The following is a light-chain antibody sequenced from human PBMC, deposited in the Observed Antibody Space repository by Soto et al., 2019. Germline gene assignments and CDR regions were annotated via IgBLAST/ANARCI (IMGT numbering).Light chain of an antibody. CDR3: QQFSSYPYT. V-gene: IGKV1-13*02. CDR2: GAS. CDR1: QGISSA. J-gene: IGKJ2*01. Sequence: AIQLTQSPSFLSASVGDRVTIACRTSQGISSALAWFQQKPGKPPKLLISGASTLETGVPSRFSGSESGTVFTLTISRLQPEDFATYYCQQFSSYPYTFGQGTKLEI.